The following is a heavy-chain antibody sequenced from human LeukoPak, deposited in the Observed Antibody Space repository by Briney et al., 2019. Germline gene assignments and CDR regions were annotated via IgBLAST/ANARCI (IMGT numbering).Heavy chain of an antibody. CDR3: AKHYGSGTYYNYLDY. J-gene: IGHJ4*02. D-gene: IGHD3-10*01. CDR2: VSDDGSTT. V-gene: IGHV3-74*03. CDR1: GFTFSSFW. Sequence: GGSLRLSCAASGFTFSSFWMHWVRQAPGKGLVWVSRVSDDGSTTTYADSVKGRFTISRDNAKNTLYLQMNSLRPEDTAIYYCAKHYGSGTYYNYLDYWGQGTLVTVSS.